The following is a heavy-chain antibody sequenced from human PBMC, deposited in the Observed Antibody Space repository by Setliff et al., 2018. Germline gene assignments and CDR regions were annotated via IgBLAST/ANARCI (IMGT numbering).Heavy chain of an antibody. V-gene: IGHV1-69*13. CDR2: IIPIFGTA. J-gene: IGHJ6*03. D-gene: IGHD1-26*01. CDR3: AREEGLQGATSYYYFYNYISV. Sequence: SVKVSCKASGGTFSSYVISWVREAPGQGLEWMGGIIPIFGTANYAQKFQGRVTITADESTSTAYMELSSLRSEDTAVYYCAREEGLQGATSYYYFYNYISVWGKGTKVTVSS. CDR1: GGTFSSYV.